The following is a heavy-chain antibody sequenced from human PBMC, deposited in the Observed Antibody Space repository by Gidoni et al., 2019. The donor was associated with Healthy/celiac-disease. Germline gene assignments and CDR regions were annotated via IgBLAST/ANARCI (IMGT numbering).Heavy chain of an antibody. V-gene: IGHV3-30*04. D-gene: IGHD5-18*01. Sequence: QVQLVESGGGVVQPGRSLGLSCAASGFTFSSYALHWVRQAPGKGLAWVAVISYDGSNKYYADSVKGRFTISRDNSKNTLYLQMNSLRAEYTAVYYCARDRHSYGSAYYYYGMDVWGQGTTVTVSS. CDR3: ARDRHSYGSAYYYYGMDV. J-gene: IGHJ6*02. CDR2: ISYDGSNK. CDR1: GFTFSSYA.